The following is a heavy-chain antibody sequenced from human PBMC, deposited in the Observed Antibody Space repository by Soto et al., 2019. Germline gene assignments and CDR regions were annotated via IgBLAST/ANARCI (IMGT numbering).Heavy chain of an antibody. CDR3: ARDVRPAHTNWFDP. CDR2: IYHSGST. J-gene: IGHJ5*02. Sequence: QVQLQESGPGLVKPSQTLSLTCTVSGGSISSGDYYWSWVRQHPGKGLEWIGYIYHSGSTHYNPSLKSRVTISVDTSKNQFSLKLSSVTAADTAVYYCARDVRPAHTNWFDPWGQGTLVTVSS. CDR1: GGSISSGDYY. V-gene: IGHV4-31*03. D-gene: IGHD2-8*01.